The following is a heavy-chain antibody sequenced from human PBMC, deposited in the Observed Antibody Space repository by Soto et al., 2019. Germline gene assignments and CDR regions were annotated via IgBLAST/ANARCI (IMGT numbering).Heavy chain of an antibody. CDR3: ARLRRDWGDAFDL. V-gene: IGHV1-69*01. J-gene: IGHJ3*01. CDR1: GGSFGSSA. D-gene: IGHD3-16*01. Sequence: QGQLVQSGADVKKPGSSVKVSCKTSGGSFGSSAISWVRQAPAQGLEWMGEIIPVFDKANYAQNFQGRLTITADELTGTVFMEVSSLRSEDTAVYFCARLRRDWGDAFDLWGLGTFVTVSS. CDR2: IIPVFDKA.